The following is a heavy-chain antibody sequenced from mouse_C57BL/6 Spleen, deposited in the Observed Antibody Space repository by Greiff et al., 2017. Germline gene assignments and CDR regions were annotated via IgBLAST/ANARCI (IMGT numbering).Heavy chain of an antibody. CDR2: IDPSDSYT. CDR3: ARGSNDPAWFAY. Sequence: QVQLKQPGAELVMPGASVKLSCKASGYTFTSYWMHWVKQRPGQGLEWIGEIDPSDSYTNYNQKFKGKSTLTVDKSSSTAYMQLSSLTSEDSAVYYCARGSNDPAWFAYWGQGTLVTVSA. CDR1: GYTFTSYW. D-gene: IGHD2-12*01. V-gene: IGHV1-69*01. J-gene: IGHJ3*01.